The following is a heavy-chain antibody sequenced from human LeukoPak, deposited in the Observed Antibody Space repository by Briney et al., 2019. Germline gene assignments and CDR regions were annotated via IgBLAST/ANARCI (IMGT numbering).Heavy chain of an antibody. Sequence: GGSLRLSCTVSGFTVSSDSMSWVRQAPGKGLEWVSAVSGSGGNTFYADSVKGRFTISRDNSKNTLYLQMNSLRAEDTAVYYCARDNKVSSSWGQGTLVTVSS. CDR3: ARDNKVSSS. J-gene: IGHJ4*02. D-gene: IGHD6-13*01. CDR1: GFTVSSDS. CDR2: SGSGGNT. V-gene: IGHV3-66*01.